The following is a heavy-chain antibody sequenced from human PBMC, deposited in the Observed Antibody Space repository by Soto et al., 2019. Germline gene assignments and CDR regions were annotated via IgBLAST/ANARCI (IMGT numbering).Heavy chain of an antibody. V-gene: IGHV3-23*01. CDR1: GFTFSSYA. Sequence: GGSLRLSCAASGFTFSSYAMSWVRQAPGKGLEWVSAISGSGGSTYYADSVKGRFTISRDNSKNTLYLQMNSLRAEDTAVYYCAKDRLKRAFSGYHSASLVTDVWGQGTTVTVSS. D-gene: IGHD5-12*01. CDR2: ISGSGGST. J-gene: IGHJ6*02. CDR3: AKDRLKRAFSGYHSASLVTDV.